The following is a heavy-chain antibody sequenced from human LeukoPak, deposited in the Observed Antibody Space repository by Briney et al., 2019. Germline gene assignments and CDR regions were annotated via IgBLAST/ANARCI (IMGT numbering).Heavy chain of an antibody. CDR2: ITTNGGRT. J-gene: IGHJ1*01. Sequence: GGSLRLSCAASGFTFASYGMSWVRQAPGKGLEWVSFITTNGGRTSYADSVEGRFTNSRDNPRNTLYMQMNSLRDEDTAVYYCAIMHGYYDGTGYWVQWGQGTLVTVSS. CDR3: AIMHGYYDGTGYWVQ. V-gene: IGHV3-23*01. D-gene: IGHD3-22*01. CDR1: GFTFASYG.